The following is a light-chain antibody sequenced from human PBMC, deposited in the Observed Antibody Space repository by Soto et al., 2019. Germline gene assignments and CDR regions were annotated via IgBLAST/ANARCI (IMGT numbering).Light chain of an antibody. Sequence: DIQMTQSPSSVSASVGDRVTITCRASQAINRYLGWYQQKPGKAPNLLIYTTSSLQSGVPSRFSGSGSGTDFTLTISSLEPEDFATYYCQQGNRFPLTFGGGTKVEIK. V-gene: IGKV1-12*01. CDR1: QAINRY. CDR3: QQGNRFPLT. J-gene: IGKJ4*01. CDR2: TTS.